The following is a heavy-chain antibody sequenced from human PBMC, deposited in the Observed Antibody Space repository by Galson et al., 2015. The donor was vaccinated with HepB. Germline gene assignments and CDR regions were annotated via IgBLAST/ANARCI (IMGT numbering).Heavy chain of an antibody. CDR2: IYPGDSDT. V-gene: IGHV5-51*01. J-gene: IGHJ6*03. Sequence: QSGAEVKKPGESLKISCKGSGYSFTSYWIGWVRQMPGKGLEWMGIIYPGDSDTRYSPSFQGQVTISADKSISTAYLQWSSPKASDTAMYYCARLPSYYYGSGSYYYYYYMDVWGKGTTVTVSS. CDR3: ARLPSYYYGSGSYYYYYYMDV. D-gene: IGHD3-10*01. CDR1: GYSFTSYW.